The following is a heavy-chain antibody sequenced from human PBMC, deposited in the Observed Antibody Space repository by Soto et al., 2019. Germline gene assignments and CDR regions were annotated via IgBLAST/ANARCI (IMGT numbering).Heavy chain of an antibody. V-gene: IGHV3-23*01. CDR1: GFTFSSYA. D-gene: IGHD4-4*01. CDR3: AKTAVYSINVHFDY. CDR2: ISGGGGTT. J-gene: IGHJ4*02. Sequence: GGSLRLSCAASGFTFSSYAMSWVRQAPGKGLEWVSTISGGGGTTFYADSVKGRFTISRDNSKDTLSLQMNSLRAEDTAVYYCAKTAVYSINVHFDYWGQGTVVTVSS.